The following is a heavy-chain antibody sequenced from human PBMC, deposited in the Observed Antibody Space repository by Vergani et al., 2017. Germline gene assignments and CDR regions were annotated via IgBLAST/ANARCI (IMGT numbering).Heavy chain of an antibody. J-gene: IGHJ6*03. CDR3: ARERVNDMCV. Sequence: QVQLQESGPGLVKSSETLSLTCTISGGSISAFYWSWIRLAPGKGLEWIGYIAYTGKTRYNVALNSRPTLTADTAQNQFSLRLSSVDSADTALYFCARERVNDMCVWGKGTTVIVSS. V-gene: IGHV4-59*01. CDR2: IAYTGKT. D-gene: IGHD3-3*01. CDR1: GGSISAFY.